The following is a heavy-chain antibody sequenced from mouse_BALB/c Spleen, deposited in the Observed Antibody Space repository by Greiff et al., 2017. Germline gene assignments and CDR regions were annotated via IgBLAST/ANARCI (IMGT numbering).Heavy chain of an antibody. Sequence: VQLKQSGPELVKPGASVKIPCKASGYTFTDYNMDWVKQSHGKSLEWIGDINPNNGGTIYNQKFKGKATLTVDKSSSTAYMELRSLTSEDTAVYYCARSGTTAHYYAMDYWGQGTSVTVSS. CDR3: ARSGTTAHYYAMDY. J-gene: IGHJ4*01. CDR1: GYTFTDYN. D-gene: IGHD1-2*01. CDR2: INPNNGGT. V-gene: IGHV1-18*01.